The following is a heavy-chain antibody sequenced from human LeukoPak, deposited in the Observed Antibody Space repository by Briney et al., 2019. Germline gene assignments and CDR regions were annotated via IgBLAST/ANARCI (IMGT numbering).Heavy chain of an antibody. CDR1: GDSVSSNSAA. CDR2: TYYRSKWYN. CDR3: ARDGYSSGWYGYYGMDV. Sequence: SQTLSLTCAISGDSVSSNSAAWNWIRQSPSRGLEWLGRTYYRSKWYNDYAVSVKSRITINPDTSKNQFSLQLNSVTPEDTAVYYCARDGYSSGWYGYYGMDVWGQGTTVTVSS. D-gene: IGHD6-19*01. J-gene: IGHJ6*02. V-gene: IGHV6-1*01.